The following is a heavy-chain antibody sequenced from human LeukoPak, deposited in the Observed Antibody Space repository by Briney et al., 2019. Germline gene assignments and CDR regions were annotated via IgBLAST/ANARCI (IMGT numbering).Heavy chain of an antibody. D-gene: IGHD2-15*01. J-gene: IGHJ6*02. Sequence: SVKVSCTPSGSTFTSYGISWGRQAPGQGIGWMGWINNFNGKTKRAMNLHCRVTMNTDTSTSRDYTKLGSLTYDDTAVYYCARMGLAMVASVNNYYCYGMDVWGQGTTVTVSS. CDR2: INNFNGKT. CDR3: ARMGLAMVASVNNYYCYGMDV. CDR1: GSTFTSYG. V-gene: IGHV1-18*01.